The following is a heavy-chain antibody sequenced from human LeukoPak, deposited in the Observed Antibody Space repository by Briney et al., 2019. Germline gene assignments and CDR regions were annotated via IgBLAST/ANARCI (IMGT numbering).Heavy chain of an antibody. CDR1: GGSISSYY. Sequence: SQTLSLTCSVSGGSISSYYWSWIRQPPGKGLEWIGYIYYSGSTNYNPSLKSRVTISVDTSKNQFSLKLSSVTAADTAVYYCARVSSVYGDYVVLFDYWGQGTLVTVSS. J-gene: IGHJ4*02. CDR2: IYYSGST. V-gene: IGHV4-59*01. D-gene: IGHD4-17*01. CDR3: ARVSSVYGDYVVLFDY.